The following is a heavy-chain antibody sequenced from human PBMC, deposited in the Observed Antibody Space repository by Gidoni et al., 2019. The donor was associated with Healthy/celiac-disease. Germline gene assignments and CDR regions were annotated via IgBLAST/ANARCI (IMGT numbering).Heavy chain of an antibody. V-gene: IGHV1-8*01. CDR1: GYTFTSYD. Sequence: QVQLVQSGAEVKKPGASVKVSCKASGYTFTSYDINWVRQATGQGLEWMGWMNPNIGNTGYAQKFQGRVTMTRTPSIGTAYMELSSLRSEVTAFYYCARGGAYAYAPWSFDLWGRGTWSLSPQ. CDR2: MNPNIGNT. CDR3: ARGGAYAYAPWSFDL. D-gene: IGHD4-17*01. J-gene: IGHJ2*01.